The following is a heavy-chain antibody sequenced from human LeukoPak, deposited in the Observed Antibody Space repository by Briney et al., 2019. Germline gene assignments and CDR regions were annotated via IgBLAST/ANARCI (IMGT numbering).Heavy chain of an antibody. J-gene: IGHJ5*02. Sequence: SETLPLTCTVSGGSISSGSYYWSWIRQPAGKGLEWIGRIYTSGSTNYNPSLKSRVTISVDTSKNQFSLKLSSVTAADTAVYYCARDRGSSWYVDWFDPWGQGTLVTVSS. D-gene: IGHD6-13*01. V-gene: IGHV4-61*02. CDR3: ARDRGSSWYVDWFDP. CDR2: IYTSGST. CDR1: GGSISSGSYY.